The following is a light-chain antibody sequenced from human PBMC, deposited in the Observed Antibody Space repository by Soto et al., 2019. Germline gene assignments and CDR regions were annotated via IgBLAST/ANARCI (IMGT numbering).Light chain of an antibody. CDR2: AAS. CDR3: QQYNTWPPIT. J-gene: IGKJ5*01. V-gene: IGKV3D-15*01. Sequence: EIVMTQSPATLSVSPGERVTLSCRASQSISSNLAWYQQKPGQAPRLLIYAASSRAIGIPARFSGSGSGTEFTLTLSSLQSEDFAVYYCQQYNTWPPITFGQGTRLEIK. CDR1: QSISSN.